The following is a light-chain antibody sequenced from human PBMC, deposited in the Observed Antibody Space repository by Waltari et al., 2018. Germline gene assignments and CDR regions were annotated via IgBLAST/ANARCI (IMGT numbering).Light chain of an antibody. CDR3: QSADSSGTYWM. V-gene: IGLV3-25*03. Sequence: SYELTQPPSVSVSPGQTARITCSGDALPQQYTYWYQQKPGQAPGLVIYKDTERPSGIPERFSGSSSGTTVTLNISGLQAEDEADYYCQSADSSGTYWMFGGGTKLTVL. CDR1: ALPQQY. J-gene: IGLJ3*02. CDR2: KDT.